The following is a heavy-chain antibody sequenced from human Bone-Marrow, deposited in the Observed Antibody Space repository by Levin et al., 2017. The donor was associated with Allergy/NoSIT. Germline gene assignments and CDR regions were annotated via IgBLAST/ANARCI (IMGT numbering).Heavy chain of an antibody. Sequence: SQTLSLTCPVSGGSIGDYYWSWIRQSPGRGLEWLGYVYYTGDTKSNPSLETRVTVSVDMSKNQLSLKLNSVTAAHTAVYHCARKAARSGAFDVWGQGTMVSVS. V-gene: IGHV4-59*08. J-gene: IGHJ3*01. D-gene: IGHD6-6*01. CDR3: ARKAARSGAFDV. CDR2: VYYTGDT. CDR1: GGSIGDYY.